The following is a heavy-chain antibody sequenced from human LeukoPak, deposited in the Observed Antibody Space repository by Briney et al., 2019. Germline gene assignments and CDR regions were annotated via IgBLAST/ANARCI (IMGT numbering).Heavy chain of an antibody. CDR3: ATADGYCSSTSCYGWGD. V-gene: IGHV3-23*01. CDR2: ISGSGGST. Sequence: GGSLRLSCAASGFTFSSYAMSWVRQAPGKGLEWVSAISGSGGSTYYADSVKGRFTISRDNSKNTLYLQMNSLRAEDTAVYYCATADGYCSSTSCYGWGDWGQGTLVTVSS. CDR1: GFTFSSYA. J-gene: IGHJ4*02. D-gene: IGHD2-2*03.